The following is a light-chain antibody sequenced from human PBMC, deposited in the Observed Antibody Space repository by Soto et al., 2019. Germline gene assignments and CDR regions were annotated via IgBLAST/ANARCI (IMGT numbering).Light chain of an antibody. CDR2: DAS. CDR1: QTVGSN. CDR3: QQYNYWPRT. V-gene: IGKV3D-15*01. Sequence: EIVMTQSQDTLSVSPGERATVSCRSSQTVGSNLAWYQQKPGHAPRLLINDASNRATGVPARFSGSGSGTKFTLTISSLQSEDFALYYCQQYNYWPRTFGQGTKLEI. J-gene: IGKJ2*01.